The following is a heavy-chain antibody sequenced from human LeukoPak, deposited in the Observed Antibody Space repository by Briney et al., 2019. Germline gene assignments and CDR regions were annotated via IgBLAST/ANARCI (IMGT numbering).Heavy chain of an antibody. CDR1: GFTFSGYE. J-gene: IGHJ4*02. V-gene: IGHV3-48*03. CDR3: ARQWELLYYFDY. CDR2: ISSSGSTI. Sequence: GGSLRLSCAASGFTFSGYEMNWVRQAPGKGLEWVSYISSSGSTIYYADSVKGRFTISRDNAKNSLYLQMNSLRAEDTAVYYCARQWELLYYFDYWGQGTLVTVSS. D-gene: IGHD1-26*01.